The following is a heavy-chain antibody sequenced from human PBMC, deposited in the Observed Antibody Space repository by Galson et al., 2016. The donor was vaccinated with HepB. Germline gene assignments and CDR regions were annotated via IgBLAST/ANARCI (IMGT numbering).Heavy chain of an antibody. D-gene: IGHD3-22*01. Sequence: SLRLSCAASGFTFSSYGMHWVRQAPGKGLYWLAVISYDGSNKYYADSVKGRFTISRDNSKNTLYPQMNSLRAEDTAVYYCAKAFDSSGYYGYYYGMDVWGQGTTVTVSS. CDR2: ISYDGSNK. J-gene: IGHJ6*02. CDR3: AKAFDSSGYYGYYYGMDV. CDR1: GFTFSSYG. V-gene: IGHV3-30*18.